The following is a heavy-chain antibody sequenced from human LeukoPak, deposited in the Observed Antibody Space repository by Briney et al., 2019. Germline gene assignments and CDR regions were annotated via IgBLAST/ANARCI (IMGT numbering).Heavy chain of an antibody. CDR2: ISGSGGST. Sequence: GGSLRLSCAASGLTFSSYGMSWVRQAPGKGLEWVSAISGSGGSTYYADSVKGRFTISRDNSKNTLYLQMNSLRAEDTAVYYCARNEQHLVRGLDYWGQGTLVTVSS. V-gene: IGHV3-23*01. J-gene: IGHJ4*02. CDR3: ARNEQHLVRGLDY. CDR1: GLTFSSYG. D-gene: IGHD6-13*01.